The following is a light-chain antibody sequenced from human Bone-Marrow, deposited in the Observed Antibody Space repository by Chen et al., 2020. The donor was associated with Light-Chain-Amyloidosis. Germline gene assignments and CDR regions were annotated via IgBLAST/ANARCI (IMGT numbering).Light chain of an antibody. Sequence: SYVLTQPSSVSVAPGQTATIACGGNNIGSTSVHWYQQTPGPAPLLVVNDDSDRPSGIPGRLAGSNSGNTATLTISRVEAGDEADYYCQVWDRSSDRPVFGGGTKLTV. CDR3: QVWDRSSDRPV. J-gene: IGLJ3*02. V-gene: IGLV3-21*02. CDR2: DDS. CDR1: NIGSTS.